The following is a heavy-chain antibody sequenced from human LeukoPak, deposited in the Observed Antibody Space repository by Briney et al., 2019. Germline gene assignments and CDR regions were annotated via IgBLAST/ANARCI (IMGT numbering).Heavy chain of an antibody. CDR2: IYSGGST. V-gene: IGHV3-53*05. Sequence: GGSLRLSCAASGFTVSSNYMSWVRQAPGKGLEWVSIIYSGGSTFYADSVKGRFTISRDNSKNTLDLQMSSLRAEDTAVYYCAKDPSYTAAGIDYWGQGTLVTVSS. J-gene: IGHJ4*02. CDR3: AKDPSYTAAGIDY. D-gene: IGHD6-13*01. CDR1: GFTVSSNY.